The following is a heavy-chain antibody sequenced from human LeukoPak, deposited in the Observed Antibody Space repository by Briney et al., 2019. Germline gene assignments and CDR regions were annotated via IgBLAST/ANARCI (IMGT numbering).Heavy chain of an antibody. CDR3: ARGVGSSWYGD. J-gene: IGHJ4*02. Sequence: SETLSLTCTVSGGSISSGDYYWSWIRQPPGKRLEWIGYIYYSGSSYYNPSLKSRLTISVDTSKNQFSLKLSSVTAADTAVYYCARGVGSSWYGDWGQGTLVTVSS. CDR2: IYYSGSS. V-gene: IGHV4-30-4*01. CDR1: GGSISSGDYY. D-gene: IGHD6-13*01.